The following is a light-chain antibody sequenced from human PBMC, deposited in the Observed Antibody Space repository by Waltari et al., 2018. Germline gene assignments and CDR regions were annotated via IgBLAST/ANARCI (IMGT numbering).Light chain of an antibody. J-gene: IGKJ1*01. Sequence: EIVLTQSPGTLSLSPGERATLSCRASQSVGRSLAWYQQIPGQAPRLLIYGASSRATGIPARFSGSGSGTDFSLTISRLGPEDFAVYFCQHYVRLPATFGQGTKVAI. CDR3: QHYVRLPAT. CDR1: QSVGRS. V-gene: IGKV3-20*01. CDR2: GAS.